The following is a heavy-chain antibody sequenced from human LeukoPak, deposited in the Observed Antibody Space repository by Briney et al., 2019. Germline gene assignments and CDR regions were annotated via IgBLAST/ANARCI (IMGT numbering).Heavy chain of an antibody. CDR2: IYTSGST. Sequence: SETLSLTCTVSGGSISSGSYYWSWIRQPAGKGLEWIGRIYTSGSTNYNPSLKSRVTISVDTSKNQFSLKLSSVTAADTAVYYCARGTIAQQPNMVREPVRPHANWFDPWGQGTLVTVSS. J-gene: IGHJ5*02. CDR3: ARGTIAQQPNMVREPVRPHANWFDP. V-gene: IGHV4-61*02. CDR1: GGSISSGSYY. D-gene: IGHD3-10*01.